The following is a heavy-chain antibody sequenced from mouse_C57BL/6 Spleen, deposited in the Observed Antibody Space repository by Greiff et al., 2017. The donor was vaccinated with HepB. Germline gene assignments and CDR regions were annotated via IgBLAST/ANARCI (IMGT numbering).Heavy chain of an antibody. Sequence: DVQLVESGGGLVKPGGSLKLSCAASGFTFSDYGMHWVRQAPEKGLEWVAYISSGSSTIYYADTVKGRFTISRDNAKNTLFLQMNSLRSEDTAMYYCARQRYWYFDVWGTGTTVTVSS. J-gene: IGHJ1*03. CDR2: ISSGSSTI. V-gene: IGHV5-17*01. CDR3: ARQRYWYFDV. CDR1: GFTFSDYG.